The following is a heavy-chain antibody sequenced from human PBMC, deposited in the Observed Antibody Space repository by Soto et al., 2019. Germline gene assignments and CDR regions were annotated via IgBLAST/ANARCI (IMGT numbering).Heavy chain of an antibody. V-gene: IGHV1-69*13. Sequence: SSVKVSCKASGGTFSSYAISWVRQAPGQGLEWVGGIIPIFGTANYAQKFQGRVTITADESTSTAYMELSSLRSEDTAVYYCARGVVVAANYYYYGMDVWGQGTTVTVSS. CDR3: ARGVVVAANYYYYGMDV. CDR1: GGTFSSYA. J-gene: IGHJ6*02. CDR2: IIPIFGTA. D-gene: IGHD2-15*01.